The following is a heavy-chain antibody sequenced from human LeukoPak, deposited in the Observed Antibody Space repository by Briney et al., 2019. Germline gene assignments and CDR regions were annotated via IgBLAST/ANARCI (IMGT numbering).Heavy chain of an antibody. V-gene: IGHV3-23*01. J-gene: IGHJ3*02. CDR1: GFTFSSYT. CDR3: AKDDTTMIVVVITRSGAFDI. CDR2: ISGSGVGT. Sequence: GGSLRLSCAASGFTFSSYTMNWVRQAPGKGLEWVSAISGSGVGTYYADSVKGRFTISRDNSWNTLYLQMNSLRAEDTAVYYCAKDDTTMIVVVITRSGAFDIWGQGTMVTVSS. D-gene: IGHD3-22*01.